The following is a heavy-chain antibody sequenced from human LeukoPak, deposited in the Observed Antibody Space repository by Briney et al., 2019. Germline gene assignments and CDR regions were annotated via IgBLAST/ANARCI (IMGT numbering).Heavy chain of an antibody. J-gene: IGHJ4*02. CDR3: VRDYSNFVQGD. D-gene: IGHD4-11*01. V-gene: IGHV4-39*02. CDR1: GDSISNSHGA. CDR2: IYSGGET. Sequence: SETLSLSCTVSGDSISNSHGAWGCSRQSRGNGLEWIGSIYSGGETHYNPSLNSRVTIFLDTSKNRFSLNLISVTATDTAVYYCVRDYSNFVQGDWGQGTLVTVSS.